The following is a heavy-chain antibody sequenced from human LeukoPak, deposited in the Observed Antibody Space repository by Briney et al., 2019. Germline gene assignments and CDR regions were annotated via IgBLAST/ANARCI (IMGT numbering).Heavy chain of an antibody. D-gene: IGHD6-19*01. J-gene: IGHJ4*02. Sequence: TSETLSLTCTVSGYSISSNYYWGWIRQPPGKGLEWIGSIYHSGSTYYNPSPKSRVTISVDTSKNQFSLKLSSLTAADTAVYYCARVEAVAEHFDYWGQGTLVTVSS. CDR1: GYSISSNYY. CDR2: IYHSGST. CDR3: ARVEAVAEHFDY. V-gene: IGHV4-38-2*02.